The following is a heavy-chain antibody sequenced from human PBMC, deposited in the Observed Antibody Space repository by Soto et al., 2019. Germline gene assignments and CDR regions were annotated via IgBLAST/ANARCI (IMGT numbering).Heavy chain of an antibody. CDR3: ARDFVGGDAFDI. Sequence: GASVKVSCKASGGTFSSYTISWVRQAPGQGLEWMGRIIPILGIANYAQKFQGRVTITADKSTSTAYMELSSLRSEDTAVYYCARDFVGGDAFDIWGQGTMVTVSS. CDR1: GGTFSSYT. D-gene: IGHD1-26*01. V-gene: IGHV1-69*04. CDR2: IIPILGIA. J-gene: IGHJ3*02.